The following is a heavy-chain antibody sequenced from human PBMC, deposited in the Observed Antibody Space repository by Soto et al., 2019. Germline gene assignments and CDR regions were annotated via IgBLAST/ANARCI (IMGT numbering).Heavy chain of an antibody. CDR3: ATVPWTAAAS. CDR2: IKPDGSEQ. CDR1: GFTFSSNW. V-gene: IGHV3-7*01. J-gene: IGHJ5*02. Sequence: PGGSLRLSCAASGFTFSSNWMNWVRQAPGKGLEWVATIKPDGSEQDYVESVKCRFTISRDNAKNSVHLQMNSLRAEDTAVYYCATVPWTAAASWGQGTLVTVSS. D-gene: IGHD6-13*01.